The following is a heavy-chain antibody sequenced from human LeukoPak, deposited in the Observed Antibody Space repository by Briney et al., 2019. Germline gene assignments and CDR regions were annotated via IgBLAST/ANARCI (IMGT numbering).Heavy chain of an antibody. J-gene: IGHJ5*02. CDR3: ARFAWPSTNAYSSSRSNWFDP. Sequence: GASVKVSCKASGYTFTSYGISWVRQAPGQGLEWMGWISAYNGNTNYAQKLQGRVTMTTATSTSTAYMELRSLRSDDTAVCYCARFAWPSTNAYSSSRSNWFDPWGQGTLVTVSS. D-gene: IGHD6-13*01. CDR1: GYTFTSYG. CDR2: ISAYNGNT. V-gene: IGHV1-18*01.